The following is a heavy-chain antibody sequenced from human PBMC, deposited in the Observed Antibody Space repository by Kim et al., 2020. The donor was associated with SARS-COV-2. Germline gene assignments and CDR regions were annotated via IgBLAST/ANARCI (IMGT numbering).Heavy chain of an antibody. D-gene: IGHD3-22*01. J-gene: IGHJ4*02. CDR2: IYYSGST. CDR3: ARDQRNYYDSSGYYDY. V-gene: IGHV4-59*01. CDR1: GGSISSYY. Sequence: SETLSLTCTVSGGSISSYYWSWIRQPPGKGLEWIGYIYYSGSTNYNPSLKSRVTISVDTSKNQFSLKLSSVTAADTAVYYCARDQRNYYDSSGYYDYWGQGTLVTVSS.